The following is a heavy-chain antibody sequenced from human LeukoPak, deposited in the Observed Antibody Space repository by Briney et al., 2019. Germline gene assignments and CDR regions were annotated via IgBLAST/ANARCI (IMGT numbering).Heavy chain of an antibody. CDR3: ATSPGELEFDY. V-gene: IGHV3-64*04. J-gene: IGHJ4*02. D-gene: IGHD1-26*01. Sequence: GGSLRLSCSGSGFTFSSYAMHWVRQAPGKGLEYVSATGSNGGSTYYADSVKGRFTISRDNAKNSLYLQMNSLRAEDTAIYYCATSPGELEFDYWGQGTLVTVSS. CDR1: GFTFSSYA. CDR2: TGSNGGST.